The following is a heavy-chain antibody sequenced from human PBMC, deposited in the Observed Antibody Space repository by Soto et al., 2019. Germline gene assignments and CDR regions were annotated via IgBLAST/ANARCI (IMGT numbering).Heavy chain of an antibody. V-gene: IGHV6-1*01. J-gene: IGHJ5*02. Sequence: PAQTLSLTCASYGDSVSSNSAAWNWIRQSPSRGLEWLGRTYYRSKWYNDYAVSVKSRITINPDTSKNQFSLQLNSVTPEDTAVYYCARDLHSSGWFTCGYNWFDPWGQGTLVTV. CDR1: GDSVSSNSAA. D-gene: IGHD6-19*01. CDR3: ARDLHSSGWFTCGYNWFDP. CDR2: TYYRSKWYN.